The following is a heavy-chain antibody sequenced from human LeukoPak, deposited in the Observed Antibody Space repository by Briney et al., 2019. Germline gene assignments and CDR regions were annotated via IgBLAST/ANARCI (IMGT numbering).Heavy chain of an antibody. CDR3: ARDSHYSSSSNYYYYYMNV. V-gene: IGHV4-34*01. CDR2: IYYSGST. CDR1: GGSFSGYY. D-gene: IGHD6-6*01. J-gene: IGHJ6*03. Sequence: SETLSLTCAVYGGSFSGYYWSWIRQPPGKGLEWIGNIYYSGSTYYNPSLESRVTISIDTSKNQFSLKLTSVTAADTAVYFCARDSHYSSSSNYYYYYMNVWGKGTTVTVS.